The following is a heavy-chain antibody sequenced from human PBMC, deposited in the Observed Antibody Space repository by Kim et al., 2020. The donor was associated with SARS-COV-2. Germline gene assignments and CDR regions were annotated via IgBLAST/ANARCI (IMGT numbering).Heavy chain of an antibody. J-gene: IGHJ4*02. CDR1: GYTFTGYY. CDR3: ASDLGYCSSTSCYTASFDY. D-gene: IGHD2-2*02. V-gene: IGHV1-2*02. CDR2: INPNSGGT. Sequence: ASVKVSCKASGYTFTGYYMHWVRQAPGQGLEWMGWINPNSGGTNYAQKFQGRVTMTRDTSISTAYMELSRLRSDDTAVYYCASDLGYCSSTSCYTASFDYGGRGTLVTVSS.